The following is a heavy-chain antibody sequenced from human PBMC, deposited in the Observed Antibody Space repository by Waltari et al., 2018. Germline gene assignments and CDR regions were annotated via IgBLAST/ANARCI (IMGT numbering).Heavy chain of an antibody. CDR3: ANYDCGSYCFRSAFDV. J-gene: IGHJ3*01. CDR2: ISAGGERT. CDR1: RFTFKTYA. D-gene: IGHD1-26*01. Sequence: EVQLLESGGGLVLPGGSLRLSCEASRFTFKTYAMSWVRQAPGRRIEWVSSISAGGERTYYAESVKCRLNITKDNSKNTLYRQMNSLRGEDTAVYYCANYDCGSYCFRSAFDVWGQGTMVNVSS. V-gene: IGHV3-23*01.